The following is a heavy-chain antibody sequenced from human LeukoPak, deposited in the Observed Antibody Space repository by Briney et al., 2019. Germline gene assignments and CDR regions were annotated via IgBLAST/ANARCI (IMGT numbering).Heavy chain of an antibody. D-gene: IGHD2-2*02. CDR1: GGSFSGYY. Sequence: PSETLSLTCAVYGGSFSGYYWSWISQPPGKGLEWIGEINHSGSTNYNPSLKSRVTISVDTSKNQFSLKLSSVTAADTAVYYCARATTYCSSTSCYKSYNYYYGMDVWGQGTTVTVSS. CDR3: ARATTYCSSTSCYKSYNYYYGMDV. V-gene: IGHV4-34*01. CDR2: INHSGST. J-gene: IGHJ6*02.